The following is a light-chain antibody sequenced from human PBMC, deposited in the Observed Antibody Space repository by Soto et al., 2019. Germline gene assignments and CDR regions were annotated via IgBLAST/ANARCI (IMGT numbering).Light chain of an antibody. J-gene: IGKJ1*01. V-gene: IGKV3-15*01. CDR2: GAS. CDR3: QQYNNWPPVT. Sequence: EIVVTQSPATLSVSPGERATLSCRAGQSVSSNLAWYQQKPGQAPRLLIYGASTRATGIPARFSGSGSGTEFTLTISSLQSEDFAVYYCQQYNNWPPVTFGQGTKVDIK. CDR1: QSVSSN.